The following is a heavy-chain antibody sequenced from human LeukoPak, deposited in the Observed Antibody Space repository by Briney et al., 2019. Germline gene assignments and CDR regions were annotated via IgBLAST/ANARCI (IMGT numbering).Heavy chain of an antibody. J-gene: IGHJ5*02. Sequence: PSETLSLTCTVSGGSISSYYWSWIRQPPGKGLEWIGYIYYSGSTNYNPSLKSRVTISVDTSKNQFSLKLSSVTAADTAVYYCARDEVNCSGGSCYRWFDPWGQGTLVTVSS. V-gene: IGHV4-59*01. D-gene: IGHD2-15*01. CDR2: IYYSGST. CDR3: ARDEVNCSGGSCYRWFDP. CDR1: GGSISSYY.